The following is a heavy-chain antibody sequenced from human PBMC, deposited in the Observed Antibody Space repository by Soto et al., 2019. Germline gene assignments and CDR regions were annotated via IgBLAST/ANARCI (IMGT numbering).Heavy chain of an antibody. Sequence: GGSLRLSCAASGFTFSSYGMHWVRQAPGKGLEWVAVISYDGSNKYYADSVKGRFTISRDNSKNTLYLQMNSLRAEDTAVYYCAKEGGGDTVTTFDYWGQGTLVTVS. CDR3: AKEGGGDTVTTFDY. CDR1: GFTFSSYG. D-gene: IGHD4-17*01. J-gene: IGHJ4*02. CDR2: ISYDGSNK. V-gene: IGHV3-30*18.